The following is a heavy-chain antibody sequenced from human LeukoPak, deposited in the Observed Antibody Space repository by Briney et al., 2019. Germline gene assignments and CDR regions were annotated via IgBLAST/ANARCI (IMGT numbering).Heavy chain of an antibody. CDR3: ARISYDSSGYYDY. J-gene: IGHJ4*02. D-gene: IGHD3-22*01. CDR2: IDSDANST. Sequence: PGGSLRLSCAASGFTFGSYWMHWVRQAPGKGLVWVSRIDSDANSTTYADSVKGRFTISRDNARNTLYLQMNSLRAEDTAVYYCARISYDSSGYYDYWGQGTQLTVSS. CDR1: GFTFGSYW. V-gene: IGHV3-74*01.